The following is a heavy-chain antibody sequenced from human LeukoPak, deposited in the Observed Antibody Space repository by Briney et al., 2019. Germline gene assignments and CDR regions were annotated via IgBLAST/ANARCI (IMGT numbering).Heavy chain of an antibody. V-gene: IGHV4-39*01. CDR1: GGSVSSSSYY. J-gene: IGHJ4*02. Sequence: SETLSLTCTVSGGSVSSSSYYWGWIRQPPGKGLEWIGSIYYSGSTYYNPSLKSRVTISVGTSKNQFSLKLSSVTAADTAVYYCARRLHLWHPFDYWGQGTLVTVSS. CDR3: ARRLHLWHPFDY. D-gene: IGHD3-10*01. CDR2: IYYSGST.